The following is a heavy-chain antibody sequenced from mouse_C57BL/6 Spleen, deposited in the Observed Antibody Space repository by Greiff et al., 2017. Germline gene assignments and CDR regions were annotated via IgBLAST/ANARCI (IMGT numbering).Heavy chain of an antibody. CDR3: ARDYYGSSYYFDY. CDR2: INPNNGGT. Sequence: EVQLQQSGPELVKPGASVKISCKASGYTFTDYNMNWVKQSHGKSLEWIGDINPNNGGTSYKQKFKGKATLTVDNSSSTAYMELRSLTSEDSAVYYCARDYYGSSYYFDYWGQGTTLTVSS. D-gene: IGHD1-1*01. J-gene: IGHJ2*01. CDR1: GYTFTDYN. V-gene: IGHV1-26*01.